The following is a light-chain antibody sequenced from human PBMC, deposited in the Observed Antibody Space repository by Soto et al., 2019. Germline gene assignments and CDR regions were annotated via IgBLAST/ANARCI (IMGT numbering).Light chain of an antibody. Sequence: EIVLTQSPGTLSLSRGERATLSCRASQSVINNYLAWYQQKPGQAPRLLIYGASNRATGIPARFSGSGSGTDFTLTISSIEPEDFAVYYCQQYSSSPLTFGGGTKVDI. V-gene: IGKV3-20*01. CDR1: QSVINNY. CDR3: QQYSSSPLT. J-gene: IGKJ4*01. CDR2: GAS.